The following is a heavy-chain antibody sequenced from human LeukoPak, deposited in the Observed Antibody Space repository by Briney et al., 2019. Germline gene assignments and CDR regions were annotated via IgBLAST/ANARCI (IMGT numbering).Heavy chain of an antibody. CDR3: VGWGLSETYVIFDY. J-gene: IGHJ4*02. CDR1: GGSFSGYY. V-gene: IGHV4-34*01. CDR2: INHTGST. D-gene: IGHD3-10*01. Sequence: SETLSLTCAVYGGSFSGYYWSWIRQPPGKGLEWIGEINHTGSTNYNPSLKSRVTISVDTSKNQFSLRLSSVTAADTAVYYCVGWGLSETYVIFDYWGQGTLVTVSS.